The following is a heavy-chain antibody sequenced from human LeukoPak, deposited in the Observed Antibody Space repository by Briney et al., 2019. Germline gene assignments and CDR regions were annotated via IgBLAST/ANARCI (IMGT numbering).Heavy chain of an antibody. D-gene: IGHD3-9*01. V-gene: IGHV3-23*01. J-gene: IGHJ4*02. CDR1: GFTFSSYA. CDR2: ISGSGGST. CDR3: AKDDAGYYGYFDY. Sequence: GGSLRLSCAASGFTFSSYAMSWVRQAPGKGLEWVSAISGSGGSTYYADSVKGRFTISRDNSKNTVYLQMNSLRAEDTAVYYCAKDDAGYYGYFDYWGQGTLVTVSS.